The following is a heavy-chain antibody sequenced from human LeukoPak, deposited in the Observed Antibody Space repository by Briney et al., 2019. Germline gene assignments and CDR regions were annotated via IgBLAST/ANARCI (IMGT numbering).Heavy chain of an antibody. CDR1: GGSLSGYY. D-gene: IGHD6-13*01. CDR3: ARGKITIAAAGFSRCYFDY. V-gene: IGHV4-34*01. Sequence: PSETLSLTCAVYGGSLSGYYWSWIRQPPGKGLEWIGEINHSGSTNYNPSLKSRVTISVDTSKNQFSLKLSSVTAADTAVYYCARGKITIAAAGFSRCYFDYWGQGTTVTVSS. J-gene: IGHJ4*03. CDR2: INHSGST.